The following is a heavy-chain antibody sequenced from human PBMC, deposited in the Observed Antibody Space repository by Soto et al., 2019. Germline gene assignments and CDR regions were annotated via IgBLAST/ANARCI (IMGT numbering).Heavy chain of an antibody. CDR3: ARVLGEDDDYYYYGMDV. CDR2: IIPIFGTA. D-gene: IGHD3-10*01. CDR1: GGTFSSYA. J-gene: IGHJ6*02. Sequence: QVQLVQSGAEVKKPGSSVKVSCKASGGTFSSYAISWVRQAPGQGLEWMGGIIPIFGTANYAQKFQGRVTITADESTSTAYMELSSLRSEDTAVYYCARVLGEDDDYYYYGMDVWGQGNTVTVSS. V-gene: IGHV1-69*01.